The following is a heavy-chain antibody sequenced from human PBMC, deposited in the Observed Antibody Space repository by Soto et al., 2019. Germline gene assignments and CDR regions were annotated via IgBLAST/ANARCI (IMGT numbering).Heavy chain of an antibody. Sequence: PSETLSLTCTVSGASISSYYWSWIRQPPGKGLEWIGYIYYSGSTNYNPSLKSRVTISADTSKNRFSLKLRSVTAADTAVYYCARALTTVVTKWFDSWGQGTLVTVSS. CDR3: ARALTTVVTKWFDS. D-gene: IGHD4-17*01. CDR2: IYYSGST. CDR1: GASISSYY. V-gene: IGHV4-59*01. J-gene: IGHJ5*01.